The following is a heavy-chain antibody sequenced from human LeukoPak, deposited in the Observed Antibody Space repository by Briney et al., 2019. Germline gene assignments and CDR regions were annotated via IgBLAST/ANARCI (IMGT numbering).Heavy chain of an antibody. D-gene: IGHD6-13*01. Sequence: PGGSLRLSCAVSGFTDSSNYMSWVRQAPGKGLEWVSVIYSGGSTYYADSVKGRFTVSRDNAKNSLYLQMNSLRVEDTAVYYCASRSINWYRGNNWFDPWGQGTLVTVSS. CDR1: GFTDSSNY. V-gene: IGHV3-53*01. J-gene: IGHJ5*02. CDR2: IYSGGST. CDR3: ASRSINWYRGNNWFDP.